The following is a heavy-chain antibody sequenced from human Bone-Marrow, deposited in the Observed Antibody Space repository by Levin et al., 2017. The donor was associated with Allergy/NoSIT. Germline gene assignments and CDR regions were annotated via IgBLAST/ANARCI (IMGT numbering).Heavy chain of an antibody. V-gene: IGHV4-4*02. D-gene: IGHD6-13*01. CDR2: IYHSGST. J-gene: IGHJ6*02. Sequence: SSETLSLTCAVSGGSISSSNWWSWVRQPPGKGLEWIGEIYHSGSTNYNPSLKSRVTISVDKSKNQFSLKLSSVTAADTAVYYCARDPLLPTSIAAAGTLVYYYYGMDVWGQGTTVTVSS. CDR3: ARDPLLPTSIAAAGTLVYYYYGMDV. CDR1: GGSISSSNW.